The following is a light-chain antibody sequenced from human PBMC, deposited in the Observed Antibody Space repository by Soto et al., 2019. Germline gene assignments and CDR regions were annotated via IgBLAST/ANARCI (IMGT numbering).Light chain of an antibody. Sequence: DIQMTQSPSSLSASVGDRVTITCRASQSIAGYLSWYQQRPGKAPKFLIYSASSLQSGVPSRFSGSGSGTDFTLTISSLQPEDVATYYCQKYNGALWTFGQGTKVDIK. CDR2: SAS. V-gene: IGKV1-39*01. CDR1: QSIAGY. CDR3: QKYNGALWT. J-gene: IGKJ1*01.